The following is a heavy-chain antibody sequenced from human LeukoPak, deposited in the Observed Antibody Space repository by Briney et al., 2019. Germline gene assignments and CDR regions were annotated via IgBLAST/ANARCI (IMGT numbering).Heavy chain of an antibody. D-gene: IGHD3-10*01. Sequence: SETLSLTCAVYGGTFSGYYWSWIRQPPGKGLEWIGEINHSGSTNYNPSLKSRVTISVDTSKNQFSLKLSSVTAADTAVYHCARGIKRITMVRGRRWFDPWGQGTLVTVSS. CDR1: GGTFSGYY. CDR2: INHSGST. V-gene: IGHV4-34*01. CDR3: ARGIKRITMVRGRRWFDP. J-gene: IGHJ5*02.